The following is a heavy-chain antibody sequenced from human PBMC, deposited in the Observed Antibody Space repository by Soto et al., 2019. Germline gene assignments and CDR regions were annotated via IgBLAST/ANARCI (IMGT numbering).Heavy chain of an antibody. CDR1: GASIGTSNW. CDR2: IHDSGST. Sequence: SETLSLTCAVSGASIGTSNWWSWVRQSPGKGLEWIGEIHDSGSTKYNPSLKSRVTISLDKSKNQFSLNVSSVTAADTAVYYCARLKTYDILNKSDYWRQGSLVT. CDR3: ARLKTYDILNKSDY. V-gene: IGHV4-4*02. D-gene: IGHD3-9*01. J-gene: IGHJ4*02.